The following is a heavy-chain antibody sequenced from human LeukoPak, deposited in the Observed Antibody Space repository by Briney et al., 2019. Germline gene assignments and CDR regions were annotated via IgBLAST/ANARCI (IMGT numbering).Heavy chain of an antibody. CDR1: GFTFSSYW. CDR3: ARGPVYCRGGSCYGMDV. D-gene: IGHD2-15*01. CDR2: IKQDGSEK. J-gene: IGHJ6*02. Sequence: GGSLRLSCAASGFTFSSYWMTWVRQAPGKGLEWVANIKQDGSEKYYVDSVKGRFTISRDNAKNSLYLQMNSLRAEDTAVYYCARGPVYCRGGSCYGMDVWGQGTTVTVSS. V-gene: IGHV3-7*04.